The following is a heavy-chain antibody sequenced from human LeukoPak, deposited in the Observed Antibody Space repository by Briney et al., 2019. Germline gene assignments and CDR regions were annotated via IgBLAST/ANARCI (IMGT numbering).Heavy chain of an antibody. J-gene: IGHJ1*01. CDR2: IYYSGST. CDR3: ARAGQGSYAEYFQH. CDR1: GGSVSSGGYY. Sequence: SETLSLTCTVSGGSVSSGGYYWSWIRQHPGKGLEWIGYIYYSGSTYYNPSLKSRVTISVDTSKNQFSLKLSSVTAADTAVYYCARAGQGSYAEYFQHWGQGTLVTVSS. D-gene: IGHD1-26*01. V-gene: IGHV4-31*03.